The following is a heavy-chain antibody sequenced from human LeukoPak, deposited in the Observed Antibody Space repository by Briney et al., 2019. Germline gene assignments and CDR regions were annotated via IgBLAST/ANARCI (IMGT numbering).Heavy chain of an antibody. CDR3: ARGGSGSYTGYFDY. J-gene: IGHJ4*02. CDR2: IYHGGST. D-gene: IGHD3-10*01. V-gene: IGHV4-38-2*02. CDR1: GYSISSGYY. Sequence: SETLSLTCTVSGYSISSGYYWGWIRQSPGKGLEWIGSIYHGGSTYYNPSLRSRVIVSVDTSKNHFSLKMSSVTAADTAVYYCARGGSGSYTGYFDYWGQGALVTVSS.